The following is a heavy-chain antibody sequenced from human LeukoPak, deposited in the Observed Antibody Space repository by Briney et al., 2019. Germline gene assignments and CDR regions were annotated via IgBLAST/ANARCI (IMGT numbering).Heavy chain of an antibody. V-gene: IGHV3-23*01. J-gene: IGHJ5*02. D-gene: IGHD6-6*01. CDR1: GFTVSSNY. CDR2: ISGSGGST. CDR3: AKVRPDGRQLVRGGWFDP. Sequence: PGGSLRLSCAASGFTVSSNYMSWVRQAPGKGLEWVSAISGSGGSTYYADSVKGRFTISRDNSKNTLYLQMNSLRAEDTAVYYCAKVRPDGRQLVRGGWFDPWGQGTLVTVSS.